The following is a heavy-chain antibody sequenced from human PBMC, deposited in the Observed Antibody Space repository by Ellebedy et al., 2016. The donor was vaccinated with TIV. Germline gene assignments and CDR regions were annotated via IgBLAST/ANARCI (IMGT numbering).Heavy chain of an antibody. V-gene: IGHV3-23*01. D-gene: IGHD2-8*01. CDR2: LWGNGGGA. Sequence: GESLKISCAASGFTFGDFAMSWVRQAPGKGLEWVSFLWGNGGGAHADSVKGRFTISRENSKNTLSLQMNSLKVEDTAVYYCAKMYGHPVERYYFDYWGQGTLVTVSS. CDR1: GFTFGDFA. CDR3: AKMYGHPVERYYFDY. J-gene: IGHJ4*02.